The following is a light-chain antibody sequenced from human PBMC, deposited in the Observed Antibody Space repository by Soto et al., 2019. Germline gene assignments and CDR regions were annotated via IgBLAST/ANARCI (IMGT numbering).Light chain of an antibody. CDR3: QQSGSSPRT. CDR2: GVS. CDR1: QSITSSY. Sequence: EIVLTQSPGTLSLSPGEGTTLSCRASQSITSSYLAWYQQKPGQAPRLLIYGVSTRATGIPDRFSGSGSGTDFTLTISRLEPEDFAVYYCQQSGSSPRTFGQGTKLEIK. V-gene: IGKV3-20*01. J-gene: IGKJ2*01.